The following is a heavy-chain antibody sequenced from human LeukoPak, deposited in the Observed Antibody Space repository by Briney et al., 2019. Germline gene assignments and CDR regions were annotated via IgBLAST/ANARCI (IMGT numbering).Heavy chain of an antibody. Sequence: ASVKVSCKASGYTFTGYYMHWVRQAPGQGLEWMGWINPNSGGTNYAQKFQGSVTMTRDTSISTAYMELSRLRPDDTAVYYCARRAVAGTSCYDYWGQGTLVTVSS. J-gene: IGHJ4*02. CDR1: GYTFTGYY. V-gene: IGHV1-2*02. CDR3: ARRAVAGTSCYDY. D-gene: IGHD6-19*01. CDR2: INPNSGGT.